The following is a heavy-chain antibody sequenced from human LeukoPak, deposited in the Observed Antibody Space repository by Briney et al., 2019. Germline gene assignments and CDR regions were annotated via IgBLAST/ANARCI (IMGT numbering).Heavy chain of an antibody. Sequence: GASVKVSCKASGGTFSSYAISWVRQAPGQGLEWMGRIIPILGIANYAQKFQGRVTITADKSTSPAYMELSSLKSEDTAVYYCARDIVATISPFDYWGQGTLVTVSS. CDR3: ARDIVATISPFDY. D-gene: IGHD5-12*01. J-gene: IGHJ4*02. V-gene: IGHV1-69*04. CDR1: GGTFSSYA. CDR2: IIPILGIA.